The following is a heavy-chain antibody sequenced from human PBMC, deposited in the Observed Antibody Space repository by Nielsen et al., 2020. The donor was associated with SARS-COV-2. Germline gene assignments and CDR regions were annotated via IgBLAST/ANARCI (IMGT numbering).Heavy chain of an antibody. CDR3: AKDDVVRGDAFDI. CDR2: ISASGGST. Sequence: GGSLRLSCAASGFTFSSYAMSWVRQAPGKGLEWVSGISASGGSTYYTDSVKGRFAVSRDNSRNTLYLQMHSPRVEDTALYYCAKDDVVRGDAFDIWGQGTMVTVSS. D-gene: IGHD3-10*01. CDR1: GFTFSSYA. J-gene: IGHJ3*02. V-gene: IGHV3-23*01.